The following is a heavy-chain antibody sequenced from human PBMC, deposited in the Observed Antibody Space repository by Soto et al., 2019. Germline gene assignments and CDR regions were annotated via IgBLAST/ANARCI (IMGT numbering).Heavy chain of an antibody. Sequence: EVQLVDSGGGLVQPGGSLRLSCAASGFTFSDYWMSWVRQSPGKGLEWVANIKQDGTDQYYVDSVKGRFTISRDNAKNSLYLQMNSLRAEDTAVYFCARVSYWDKTTNYFDPWGQGTLVTVSS. J-gene: IGHJ5*02. V-gene: IGHV3-7*01. CDR3: ARVSYWDKTTNYFDP. D-gene: IGHD1-7*01. CDR1: GFTFSDYW. CDR2: IKQDGTDQ.